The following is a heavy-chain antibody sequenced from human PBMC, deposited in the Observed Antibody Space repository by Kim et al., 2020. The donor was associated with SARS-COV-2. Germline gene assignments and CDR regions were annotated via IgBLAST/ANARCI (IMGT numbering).Heavy chain of an antibody. D-gene: IGHD6-19*01. Sequence: ASVKVSCKASGYTFTSYAMHWVRQAPGQRLEWMGWINAGNGNTKYSQKFQGRVTITRDTSASTAYMELSSLRSEDTAVYYCARGLFLAVAGKVYYYYGMDVWGQGTTVTVSS. CDR1: GYTFTSYA. V-gene: IGHV1-3*01. CDR3: ARGLFLAVAGKVYYYYGMDV. J-gene: IGHJ6*02. CDR2: INAGNGNT.